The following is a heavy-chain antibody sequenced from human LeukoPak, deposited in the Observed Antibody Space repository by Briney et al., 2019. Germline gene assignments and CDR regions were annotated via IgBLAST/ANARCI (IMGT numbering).Heavy chain of an antibody. J-gene: IGHJ4*02. CDR2: IKRDGSEK. V-gene: IGHV3-7*01. Sequence: GGSLRLSCAASGFTFSSYSMNWVRQAPGKGLEWVANIKRDGSEKYYVDSVKGRFTISRDNAKNSLYLQMNSLRAEDTAVYYCARDDGSYSSYWGQGTLVTVSS. CDR3: ARDDGSYSSY. CDR1: GFTFSSYS. D-gene: IGHD1-26*01.